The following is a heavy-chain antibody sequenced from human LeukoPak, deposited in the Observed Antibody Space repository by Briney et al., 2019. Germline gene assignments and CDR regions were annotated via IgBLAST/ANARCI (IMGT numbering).Heavy chain of an antibody. CDR1: GFTFSSYE. CDR3: ARAPVGATGDAFDI. Sequence: GGSLRLSCAASGFTFSSYEMNWVRQAPGKGLEWVSYISSSGSTIYYADSVKGRFTISRDNAKNSLYLPMNRLRAEDTAVYYCARAPVGATGDAFDIWGQGTMVSVSS. D-gene: IGHD1-26*01. CDR2: ISSSGSTI. J-gene: IGHJ3*02. V-gene: IGHV3-48*03.